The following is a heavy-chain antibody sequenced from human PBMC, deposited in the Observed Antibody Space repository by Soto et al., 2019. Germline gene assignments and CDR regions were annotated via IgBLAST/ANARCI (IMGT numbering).Heavy chain of an antibody. CDR1: GGTFSSYA. J-gene: IGHJ5*02. CDR2: IIPIFGTA. D-gene: IGHD6-13*01. CDR3: AKQRHSSSWYWWFDP. V-gene: IGHV1-69*13. Sequence: SVKVSCKASGGTFSSYAISWVRQAPGQGLEWMGGIIPIFGTANYAQKFQGRVTITADESTSTAYMELSSLRSEDTAVYYCAKQRHSSSWYWWFDPWGQGTLVTVSS.